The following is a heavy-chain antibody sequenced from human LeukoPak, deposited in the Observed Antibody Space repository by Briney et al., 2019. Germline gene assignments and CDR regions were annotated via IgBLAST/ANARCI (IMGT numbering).Heavy chain of an antibody. CDR1: GFTFSSYA. D-gene: IGHD3-3*01. J-gene: IGHJ4*02. CDR2: ISGSGGST. Sequence: GSLRLSCAASGFTFSSYAMSWVRQAPGKGLEWVSAISGSGGSTYYADSVKGRFTISRDNSKNTLYLQMNSLRAEDTAVYYCARDQTYYDFWSGPHTYYYFDYWGQGTLVTVSS. V-gene: IGHV3-23*01. CDR3: ARDQTYYDFWSGPHTYYYFDY.